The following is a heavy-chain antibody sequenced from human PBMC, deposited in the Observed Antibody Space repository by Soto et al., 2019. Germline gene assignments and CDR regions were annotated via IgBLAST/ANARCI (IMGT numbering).Heavy chain of an antibody. J-gene: IGHJ4*02. D-gene: IGHD4-17*01. Sequence: EVQLVESGGGLVQPGGSLRLSCAASGFTFSSYWMHWVRQVPGKGLVWVSRISSDGSSTSYADSVKGRFTISRDNAKNTLYLQVNSLRAEDTAVYYCARGTVRDHDFGDYWGQGTLVAASS. CDR1: GFTFSSYW. CDR3: ARGTVRDHDFGDY. V-gene: IGHV3-74*01. CDR2: ISSDGSST.